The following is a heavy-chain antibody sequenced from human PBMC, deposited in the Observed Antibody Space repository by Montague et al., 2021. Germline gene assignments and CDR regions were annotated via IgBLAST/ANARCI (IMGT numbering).Heavy chain of an antibody. J-gene: IGHJ4*02. CDR2: TYTGGSA. V-gene: IGHV3-53*01. CDR3: AGDESNTSPLDY. Sequence: SLRLSCAASGFNVNSHYMSWVRQAPGKGLEWVSVTYTGGSAYYADSVKGRFPVTRDSTKNMLYLQMDSLRAEDTAVYFCAGDESNTSPLDYWGQGTLVTVSS. CDR1: GFNVNSHY. D-gene: IGHD3-10*01.